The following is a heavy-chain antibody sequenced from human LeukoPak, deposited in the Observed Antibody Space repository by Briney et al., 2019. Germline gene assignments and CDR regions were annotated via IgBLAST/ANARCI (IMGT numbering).Heavy chain of an antibody. Sequence: ASVKVSCKASGYTFTSYAMHWVRQAPGQRLEWMGWINAGNGNTKYSQKFQGRVTITRDTSASTAYMELRSLRSDDTAVYYCAREDSGNSGTGDYWGQGTLVTVSS. CDR2: INAGNGNT. J-gene: IGHJ4*02. CDR3: AREDSGNSGTGDY. V-gene: IGHV1-3*01. D-gene: IGHD4-23*01. CDR1: GYTFTSYA.